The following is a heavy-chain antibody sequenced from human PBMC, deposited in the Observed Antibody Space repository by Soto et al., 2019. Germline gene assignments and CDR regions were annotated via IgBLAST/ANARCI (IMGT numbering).Heavy chain of an antibody. Sequence: PSETLSLTCTVSVGSIHSSSYYWVWIRHPPGKGMEWIGSIYYSGSTYYNPSLKSRVTISVDTSKNQFSLKLSSVTAADTAVYYCATAADYYYYGMDVWGQGTTVT. J-gene: IGHJ6*02. CDR3: ATAADYYYYGMDV. D-gene: IGHD2-15*01. CDR2: IYYSGST. CDR1: VGSIHSSSYY. V-gene: IGHV4-39*01.